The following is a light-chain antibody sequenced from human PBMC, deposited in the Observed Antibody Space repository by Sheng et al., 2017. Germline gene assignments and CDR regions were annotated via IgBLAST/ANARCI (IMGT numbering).Light chain of an antibody. J-gene: IGLJ1*01. CDR1: KLGNKY. CDR2: QDN. Sequence: SYELTQPPSVSVSPGQTASIPCSGDKLGNKYASWYQHKPGQSPLLVIYQDNKRPSGIPERISGSNSGNTATLTISGTQAMDEADYYCQAWDSSTAHYVFGTGTKVTVL. V-gene: IGLV3-1*01. CDR3: QAWDSSTAHYV.